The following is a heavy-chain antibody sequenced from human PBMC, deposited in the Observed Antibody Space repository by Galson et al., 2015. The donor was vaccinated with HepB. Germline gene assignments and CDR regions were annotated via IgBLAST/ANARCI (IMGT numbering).Heavy chain of an antibody. D-gene: IGHD2-15*01. V-gene: IGHV3-21*01. CDR2: ISSSSSYI. Sequence: TPGKGLEWVSSISSSSSYIYYADSVKGRFTISRDNAKNSLYLQMNSLRAEDTAVYYCARAVDVVVVAATLDYWGQGTMVTVSS. J-gene: IGHJ3*01. CDR3: ARAVDVVVVAATLDY.